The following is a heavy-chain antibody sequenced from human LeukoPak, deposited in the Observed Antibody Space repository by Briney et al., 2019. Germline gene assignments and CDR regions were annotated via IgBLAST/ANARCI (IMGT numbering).Heavy chain of an antibody. J-gene: IGHJ4*02. Sequence: GGPLRLSCAASGFTFSSYAMHWVRQAPGKGLEWVAVISYGGSNKYYADSVKGRFTISRDNSKNTLYLQMNSLRAEDTAVYYCAADYDVNYWGQGTLVTVSS. CDR3: AADYDVNY. CDR2: ISYGGSNK. D-gene: IGHD5-12*01. V-gene: IGHV3-30-3*01. CDR1: GFTFSSYA.